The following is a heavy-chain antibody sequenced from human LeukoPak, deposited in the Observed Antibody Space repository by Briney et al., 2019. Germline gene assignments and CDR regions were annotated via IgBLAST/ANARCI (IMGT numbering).Heavy chain of an antibody. J-gene: IGHJ5*02. D-gene: IGHD6-19*01. CDR1: GCTFSSYA. CDR2: IFPIFGTA. V-gene: IGHV1-69*13. Sequence: ASVKVSCKASGCTFSSYAISWVRQAPGQGLEWMGGIFPIFGTANYAQKFQGRVTITADESTSTAYMELSSLRSEDTAVYYCASESGIAVAGKAIWFDPWGQGTLVTVSS. CDR3: ASESGIAVAGKAIWFDP.